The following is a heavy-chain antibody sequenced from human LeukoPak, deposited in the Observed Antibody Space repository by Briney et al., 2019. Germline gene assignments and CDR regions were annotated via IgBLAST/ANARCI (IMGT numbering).Heavy chain of an antibody. D-gene: IGHD6-13*01. CDR1: GFTFSSYG. Sequence: GGSLRLSCAASGFTFSSYGMHWVRQAPGKGLDWVAFIRYDGSNKYYADSVKGRFTISRDNSKNTLYLQMNSLRAEDTAVYYCAKDLATEPDYFDYWGQGTLVTVSS. J-gene: IGHJ4*02. CDR3: AKDLATEPDYFDY. CDR2: IRYDGSNK. V-gene: IGHV3-30*02.